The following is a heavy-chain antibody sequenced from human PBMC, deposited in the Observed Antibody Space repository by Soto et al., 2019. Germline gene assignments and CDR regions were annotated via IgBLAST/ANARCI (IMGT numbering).Heavy chain of an antibody. J-gene: IGHJ4*02. D-gene: IGHD3-22*01. CDR2: FDPEDGET. V-gene: IGHV1-24*01. Sequence: ASVKVSCKVSGYTLTELSMHWVRQAPGKGLEWMGGFDPEDGETIYAQKFQGRVTMTEDTSTDTAYMELSSLRSEDTAVYYCATVGFNFPFYYGDYVDYWGQGTLVTVSS. CDR3: ATVGFNFPFYYGDYVDY. CDR1: GYTLTELS.